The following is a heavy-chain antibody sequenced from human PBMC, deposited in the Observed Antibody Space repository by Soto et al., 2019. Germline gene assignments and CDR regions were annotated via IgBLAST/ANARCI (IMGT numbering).Heavy chain of an antibody. CDR2: IHHSGST. D-gene: IGHD6-19*01. J-gene: IGHJ4*02. CDR3: ARSFGWYAIDQ. V-gene: IGHV4-4*02. Sequence: QMQLQESGPGLVKPSETLSLTCAVSSASISSEQRWSWVRQPPGKGLEWIGEIHHSGSTNKNPSLKGRVALSVYKSKHQFSLNLNSVTAADTAVCYGARSFGWYAIDQWGQGTLVTVSS. CDR1: SASISSEQR.